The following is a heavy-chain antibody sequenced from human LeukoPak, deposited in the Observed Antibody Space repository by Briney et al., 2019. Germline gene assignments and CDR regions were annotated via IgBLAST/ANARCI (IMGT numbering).Heavy chain of an antibody. J-gene: IGHJ4*02. V-gene: IGHV4-38-2*01. Sequence: SETLSLTCAVSGYSISSGYYWGWIRQPPGKGLEWIGSIYHSGSTYYNPSPKSRVTISVDTSKNQFSLKLSSVTAADTAVYYCTRANYGDYVRAYYFDYWGQGTLVTVSS. CDR1: GYSISSGYY. D-gene: IGHD4-17*01. CDR3: TRANYGDYVRAYYFDY. CDR2: IYHSGST.